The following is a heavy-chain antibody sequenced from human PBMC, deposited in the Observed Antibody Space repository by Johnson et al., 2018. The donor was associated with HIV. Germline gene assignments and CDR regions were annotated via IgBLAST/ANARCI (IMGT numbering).Heavy chain of an antibody. V-gene: IGHV3-13*01. CDR1: GFTFSNYG. D-gene: IGHD1-26*01. J-gene: IGHJ3*02. CDR3: ARGGRKWELLGDDAFDI. CDR2: IGTAGDT. Sequence: VQLVESGGGVVQPGRSLRLSCAASGFTFSNYGMHWVRQATGKGLEWVSAIGTAGDTYYPGSVKGRFTISRENDKNSLYLQMNSLRAGDTAVYYCARGGRKWELLGDDAFDIWGQGTMVTVSS.